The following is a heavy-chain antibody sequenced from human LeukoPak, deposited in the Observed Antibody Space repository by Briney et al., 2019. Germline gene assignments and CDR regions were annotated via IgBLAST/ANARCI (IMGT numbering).Heavy chain of an antibody. D-gene: IGHD5-18*01. J-gene: IGHJ4*02. CDR3: AKEPQL. CDR1: GFTFRLFA. Sequence: PGGSLRLSCAASGFTFRLFAMHWVRQSPGKALEWVAVTTFDGRNNYYADSVKGRFTISRDNSKKTLYLQMESLRAEDTAVYYCAKEPQLWGQGTLVTVSS. CDR2: TTFDGRNN. V-gene: IGHV3-30*04.